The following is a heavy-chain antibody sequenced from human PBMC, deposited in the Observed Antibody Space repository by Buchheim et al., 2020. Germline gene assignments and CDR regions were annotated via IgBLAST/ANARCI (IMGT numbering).Heavy chain of an antibody. V-gene: IGHV4-39*07. CDR3: ARVIAAAAGRYNWFDP. CDR1: GGSISSSSYY. Sequence: QLQLQESGPGLVKPSETLSLTCTVSGGSISSSSYYWGWIRQPPGKWLEWIGSIYYSGSTYYNPSLKSRVSISVDTSKNQFSLKLSSVTAADTAVYYCARVIAAAAGRYNWFDPWGQGTL. J-gene: IGHJ5*02. D-gene: IGHD6-13*01. CDR2: IYYSGST.